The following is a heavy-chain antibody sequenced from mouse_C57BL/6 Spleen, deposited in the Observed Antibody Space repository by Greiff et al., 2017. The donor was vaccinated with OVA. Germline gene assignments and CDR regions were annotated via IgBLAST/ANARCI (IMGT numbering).Heavy chain of an antibody. Sequence: VQLQQPGAELVKPGASVKLSCKASGYTFTSYWMHWVKQRPGQGLEWIGMIHPNSGSTNYNEKFKSKATLTVDKSSSTAYMQLSSLTSEDSAVYYCARGNWDEFAYWGQGTLVTVSA. V-gene: IGHV1-64*01. D-gene: IGHD4-1*01. CDR1: GYTFTSYW. J-gene: IGHJ3*01. CDR3: ARGNWDEFAY. CDR2: IHPNSGST.